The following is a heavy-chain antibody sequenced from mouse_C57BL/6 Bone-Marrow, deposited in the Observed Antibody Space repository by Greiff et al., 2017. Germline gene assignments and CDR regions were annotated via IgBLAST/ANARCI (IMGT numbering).Heavy chain of an antibody. V-gene: IGHV14-4*01. CDR3: TPFYDGSSCWYFDV. Sequence: VHVKQSGAELVRPGASVKLSCTASGFNIKDDYMHWVKQRPEQGLEWIGWIDPENGDTEYASKFQGKGTITADTSSTTAYLQLSSLTSEDTAVYYGTPFYDGSSCWYFDVWGTGTTVTVSS. CDR1: GFNIKDDY. J-gene: IGHJ1*03. CDR2: IDPENGDT. D-gene: IGHD1-1*01.